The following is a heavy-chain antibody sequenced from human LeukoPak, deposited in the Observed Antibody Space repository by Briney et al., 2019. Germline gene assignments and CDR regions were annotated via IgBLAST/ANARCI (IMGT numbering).Heavy chain of an antibody. CDR3: ARVSVFGVVIPPDF. J-gene: IGHJ4*02. CDR2: ISSDGNSK. Sequence: GGSLRLSCAASGFTFSRYALHWVRQAPGKGLEWVAVISSDGNSKYYADSVKGRFTISRDNSKNTLYLQMNSLRAEDTAVYYCARVSVFGVVIPPDFWGQGTLVTVSS. V-gene: IGHV3-30*01. D-gene: IGHD3-3*01. CDR1: GFTFSRYA.